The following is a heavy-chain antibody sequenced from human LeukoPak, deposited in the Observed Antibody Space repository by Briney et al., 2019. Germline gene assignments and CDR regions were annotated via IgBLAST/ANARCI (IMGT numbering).Heavy chain of an antibody. CDR3: AKDADPDYYDSSGYYYDAFDI. Sequence: GGSLRLSCAASGFTFSSYAMSWVRQAPGKGLEWVSGISGSGGSTYYADSVKGRFTISRDNSKNTLYLQMNSLRAEDTAVYYCAKDADPDYYDSSGYYYDAFDIWGQGTMVTVSS. CDR1: GFTFSSYA. CDR2: ISGSGGST. D-gene: IGHD3-22*01. V-gene: IGHV3-23*01. J-gene: IGHJ3*02.